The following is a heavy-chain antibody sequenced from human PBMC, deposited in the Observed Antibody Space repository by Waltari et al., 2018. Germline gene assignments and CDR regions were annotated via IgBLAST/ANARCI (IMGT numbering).Heavy chain of an antibody. CDR3: ARYGEVPASYFFDY. V-gene: IGHV4-34*01. Sequence: QVQLHQWGAGQLKPSETLSLTCAVSGESFLGYFWRWIRQSPGKGLEWVGSIHYSGNPKDHPTLERRLSLSVGTTKKRFSLSLTSVTAAAAALYFCARYGEVPASYFFDYWGQGTLVTVSS. CDR2: IHYSGNP. D-gene: IGHD2-21*01. CDR1: GESFLGYF. J-gene: IGHJ4*01.